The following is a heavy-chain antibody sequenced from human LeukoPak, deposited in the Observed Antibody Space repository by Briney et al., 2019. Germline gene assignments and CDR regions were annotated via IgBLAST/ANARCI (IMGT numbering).Heavy chain of an antibody. D-gene: IGHD6-13*01. CDR1: GYSLGYGFDRYW. V-gene: IGHV5-51*01. CDR3: GRIPAAGSLKGSFDI. J-gene: IGHJ3*02. CDR2: IYPGDSET. Sequence: RGASLKISCEGSGYSLGYGFDRYWLAWVREMHGKGLEWMGIIYPGDSETRYSPSFQGQVTISADKSISTAYLQWSSLKASDSAMYYCGRIPAAGSLKGSFDIWGQGTMVTVSS.